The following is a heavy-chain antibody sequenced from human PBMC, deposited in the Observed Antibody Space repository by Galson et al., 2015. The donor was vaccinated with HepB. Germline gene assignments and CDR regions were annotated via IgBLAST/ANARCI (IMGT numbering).Heavy chain of an antibody. D-gene: IGHD6-19*01. CDR1: GFPFSYYA. CDR3: AKVFPEKTDGWYRQALYYFDS. J-gene: IGHJ4*01. Sequence: SLRLSCAASGFPFSYYAMTWVRQAPGKGLEWVSAITPSGDNTYSADSLKGRFSISRDNSENTVFLQMNSLRADDTAIYFCAKVFPEKTDGWYRQALYYFDSWGHGTWVTVSS. V-gene: IGHV3-23*01. CDR2: ITPSGDNT.